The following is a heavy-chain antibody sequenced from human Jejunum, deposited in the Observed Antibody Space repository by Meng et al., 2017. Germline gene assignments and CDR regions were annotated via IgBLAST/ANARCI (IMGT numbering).Heavy chain of an antibody. V-gene: IGHV4-4*02. D-gene: IGHD2/OR15-2a*01. J-gene: IGHJ5*02. CDR1: GGSISNNNW. Sequence: QVQPEESGPGLVKPSGTPSLTCAVSGGSISNNNWWSWVRQPPGKGLEWIGEISHTGRINYNPSLKSRVTMSLDKSKNQFSLDLTSVTGADTAVYYCARDLLDPNIAATGWFDPWGQGTLVTVSS. CDR3: ARDLLDPNIAATGWFDP. CDR2: ISHTGRI.